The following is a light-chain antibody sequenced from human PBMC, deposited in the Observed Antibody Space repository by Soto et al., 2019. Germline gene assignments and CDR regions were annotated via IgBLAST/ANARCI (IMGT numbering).Light chain of an antibody. CDR1: SSDVGGYNY. J-gene: IGLJ1*01. Sequence: QSALTQPPSASGSPGQSVTISCTGTSSDVGGYNYVSWYQQHPGKAPKLMIYDVSQRPSGVPDRFSGSKSGNTASLTVSGLQADDEADYYCSSYAGTNTPCVFGTGTKLTVL. V-gene: IGLV2-8*01. CDR3: SSYAGTNTPCV. CDR2: DVS.